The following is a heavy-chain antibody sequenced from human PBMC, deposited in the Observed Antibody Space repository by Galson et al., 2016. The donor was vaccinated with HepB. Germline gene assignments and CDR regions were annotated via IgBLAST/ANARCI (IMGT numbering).Heavy chain of an antibody. D-gene: IGHD3-22*01. J-gene: IGHJ6*02. CDR2: IDWDDDK. V-gene: IGHV2-70*13. CDR1: GFSLSTSEMC. CDR3: ARILLVGSGYYWDYYYYGMDV. Sequence: PALVKPTQTLTLTCTFSGFSLSTSEMCVSWIRQPPGKALEWLALIDWDDDKYCSTSLKTRLTISKDTSKNQVVLTMTNMDPVDTATYYCARILLVGSGYYWDYYYYGMDVWGQGTTVTVSS.